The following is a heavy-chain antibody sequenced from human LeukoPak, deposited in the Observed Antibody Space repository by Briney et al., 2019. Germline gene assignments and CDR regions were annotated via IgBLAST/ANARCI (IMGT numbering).Heavy chain of an antibody. J-gene: IGHJ4*02. Sequence: PSETLSLTCAVSGGSISSYDWSWIRQPAGKGLEWIGRISTTGSTNYHPSLKSRVTMSADTSKNQFSLKLSSVTAADTAVYYCARGEGATYFDYWGQGTLVTVSS. CDR3: ARGEGATYFDY. CDR2: ISTTGST. D-gene: IGHD1-26*01. CDR1: GGSISSYD. V-gene: IGHV4-4*07.